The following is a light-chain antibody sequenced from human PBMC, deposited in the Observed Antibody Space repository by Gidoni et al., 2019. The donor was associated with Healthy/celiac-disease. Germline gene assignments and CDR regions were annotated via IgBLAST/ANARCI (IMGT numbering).Light chain of an antibody. CDR1: QSVSSN. CDR2: GAS. V-gene: IGKV3-15*01. CDR3: QQYNNWPPGHT. J-gene: IGKJ2*01. Sequence: EIVIPQSPATLSVSPGERATLSCRASQSVSSNLAWYQQKPGQAPRLLIYGASTRATGIPARFSGSGSGTEFTLTISSLQSEDFAVDYCQQYNNWPPGHTFGQGTKLEIK.